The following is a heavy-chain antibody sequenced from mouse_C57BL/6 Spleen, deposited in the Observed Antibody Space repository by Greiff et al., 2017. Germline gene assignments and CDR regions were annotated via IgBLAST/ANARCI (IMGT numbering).Heavy chain of an antibody. CDR2: ISSGGSYT. CDR3: ARSYYYGTPYAMDY. V-gene: IGHV5-6*01. D-gene: IGHD1-1*01. CDR1: GFTFSSYG. J-gene: IGHJ4*01. Sequence: EVQGVESGGDLVKPGGSLKLSCAASGFTFSSYGMSWVRQTPDKRLEWVATISSGGSYTYYPDSVKGRFTISRDNAKNTLYLQMSSLKSEDTAMYYCARSYYYGTPYAMDYWGQGTSVTVSS.